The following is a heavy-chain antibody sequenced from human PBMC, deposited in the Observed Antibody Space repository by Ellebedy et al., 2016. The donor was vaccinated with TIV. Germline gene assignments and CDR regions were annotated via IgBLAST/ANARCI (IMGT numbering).Heavy chain of an antibody. Sequence: SLKISCEASGFKFDDFAMHWVRQRPGKGLEWVSAIGWNSADIDYADSVKGRFTISRDNAKNSLFLQMTSLRPDDTVFYYCVRDAGASSWYVGSWGQGTLVTVSS. J-gene: IGHJ4*02. CDR3: VRDAGASSWYVGS. D-gene: IGHD6-13*01. V-gene: IGHV3-9*01. CDR1: GFKFDDFA. CDR2: IGWNSADI.